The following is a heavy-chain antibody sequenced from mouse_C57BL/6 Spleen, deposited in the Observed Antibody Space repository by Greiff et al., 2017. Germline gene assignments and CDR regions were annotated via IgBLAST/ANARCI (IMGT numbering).Heavy chain of an antibody. V-gene: IGHV1-52*01. J-gene: IGHJ3*01. Sequence: QVQLQQSGAELVRPGSSVKLSCKASGYTFTSYWMHWVKQRPIQGLEWIGNIDPSDSETHYNQKFKDKATLTVDKSSSTAYMQLSSLTSEDSAVYYCAREGPYDYGWFAYWGQGTLVTVSA. CDR3: AREGPYDYGWFAY. D-gene: IGHD2-4*01. CDR2: IDPSDSET. CDR1: GYTFTSYW.